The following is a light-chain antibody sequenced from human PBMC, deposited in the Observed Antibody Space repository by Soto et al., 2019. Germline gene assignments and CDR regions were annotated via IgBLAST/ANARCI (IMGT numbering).Light chain of an antibody. Sequence: IQLTQSPSSLSPSFGDRVTITCRASRSISDWLAWYQQKPGKAPELLIFDASNLKSGVSPRFSGSGSGTEFTLTISRLQPDDVATYYCLQYSSHSWTFGQGTEVDI. CDR1: RSISDW. CDR3: LQYSSHSWT. J-gene: IGKJ1*01. V-gene: IGKV1-5*01. CDR2: DAS.